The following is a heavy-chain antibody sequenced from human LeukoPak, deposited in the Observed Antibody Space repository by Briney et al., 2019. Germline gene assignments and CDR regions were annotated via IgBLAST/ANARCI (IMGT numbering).Heavy chain of an antibody. CDR3: ARATVTRWFDP. J-gene: IGHJ5*02. Sequence: PGRSLRLSCAASGFAFSSFGMHWVRQAPGKGLEWVAVIWYDGTNKYYADSVKGRFTISRDNSTNTLYLQMNSLRAEDTAVYYCARATVTRWFDPWGQGTLVTVSS. CDR1: GFAFSSFG. D-gene: IGHD4-17*01. V-gene: IGHV3-33*01. CDR2: IWYDGTNK.